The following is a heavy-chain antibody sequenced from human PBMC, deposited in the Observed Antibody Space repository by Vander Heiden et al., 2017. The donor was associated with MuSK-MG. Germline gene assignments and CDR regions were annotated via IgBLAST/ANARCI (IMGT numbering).Heavy chain of an antibody. D-gene: IGHD2-2*01. CDR2: IYYSGST. Sequence: QVQLQESGPGLVRPSETLSLTCTVSGGSISSYYWSWTRQPPGKGLEWIGYIYYSGSTNYNPSLKSRVTISVDTSKNQFSLKLSSVTAADTAVYYCARAGYCSSTSCYWAPWYYYMDVWGKGTTVTVSS. V-gene: IGHV4-59*01. CDR1: GGSISSYY. J-gene: IGHJ6*03. CDR3: ARAGYCSSTSCYWAPWYYYMDV.